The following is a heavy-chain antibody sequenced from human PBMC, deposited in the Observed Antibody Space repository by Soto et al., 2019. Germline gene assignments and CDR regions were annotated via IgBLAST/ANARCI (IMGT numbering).Heavy chain of an antibody. Sequence: ASVKVSCKASGYTFTSYAMHCVRQAPGQRLEWMGWINAGNGNTKYSQKFQGRVTITRDTSASTAYMELSSLRSEDTAVYYCASKQWLEPYYYYYYGMDVWGQGTTVTVSS. CDR3: ASKQWLEPYYYYYYGMDV. J-gene: IGHJ6*02. CDR2: INAGNGNT. CDR1: GYTFTSYA. V-gene: IGHV1-3*01. D-gene: IGHD6-19*01.